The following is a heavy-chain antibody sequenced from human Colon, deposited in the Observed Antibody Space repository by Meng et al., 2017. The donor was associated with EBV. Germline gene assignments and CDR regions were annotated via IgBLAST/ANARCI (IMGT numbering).Heavy chain of an antibody. CDR2: IYYRGSS. J-gene: IGHJ4*02. V-gene: IGHV4-31*03. CDR3: ARVSSGWDYFDY. Sequence: VQLQESVLGLVKPSQTLSLTFTVAGGSVSGGGYYWTWIRQHPGKGLEWFGHIYYRGSSFSSPSLKRRVIISIDTSKNQFSLNLRSVTAADTAVYYCARVSSGWDYFDYWGQGTLVTVSS. CDR1: GGSVSGGGYY. D-gene: IGHD6-19*01.